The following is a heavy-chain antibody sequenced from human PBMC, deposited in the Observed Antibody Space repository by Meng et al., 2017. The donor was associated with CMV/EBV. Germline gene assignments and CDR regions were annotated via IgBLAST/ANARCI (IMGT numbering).Heavy chain of an antibody. CDR2: INSDGSST. D-gene: IGHD1-26*01. Sequence: GESLKISCAASGFTFSSYWMHWVRQAPGKGLAWVSRINSDGSSTSYADSVKGRFTTTRDNAKNTLYLQMNSLRAEDTAVYYCARETQKWELNLYFDYWGQGTLVTVSS. V-gene: IGHV3-74*01. CDR1: GFTFSSYW. CDR3: ARETQKWELNLYFDY. J-gene: IGHJ4*02.